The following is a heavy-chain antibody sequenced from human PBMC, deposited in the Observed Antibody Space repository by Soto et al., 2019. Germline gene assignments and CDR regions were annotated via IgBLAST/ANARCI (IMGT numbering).Heavy chain of an antibody. D-gene: IGHD3-3*01. CDR1: GFTFSSYA. J-gene: IGHJ4*02. CDR3: ARGGGITIFGVVPSYDY. V-gene: IGHV3-23*01. Sequence: GGSLRLSCAASGFTFSSYAMSWVRQAPGKGLEWVSAISGSGGSTYYADSVKGRFTISRDNSKNTLYLQMNSLRAGDTAVYYCARGGGITIFGVVPSYDYWGQGTLVTVSS. CDR2: ISGSGGST.